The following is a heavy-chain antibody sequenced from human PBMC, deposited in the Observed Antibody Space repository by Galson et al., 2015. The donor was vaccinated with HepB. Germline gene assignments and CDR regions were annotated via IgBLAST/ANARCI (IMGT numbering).Heavy chain of an antibody. D-gene: IGHD5-12*01. CDR3: ARDIVATMVRAPGSYYYYGMDV. Sequence: SVKVSCKASGGTFSSYAISWVRQAPGQGLEWMGRIIPILGLANYAQKFQGRVTITADKSTSTAYMELSSLRSEDTAVYYCARDIVATMVRAPGSYYYYGMDVWGQGTTVTVSS. V-gene: IGHV1-69*04. CDR1: GGTFSSYA. CDR2: IIPILGLA. J-gene: IGHJ6*02.